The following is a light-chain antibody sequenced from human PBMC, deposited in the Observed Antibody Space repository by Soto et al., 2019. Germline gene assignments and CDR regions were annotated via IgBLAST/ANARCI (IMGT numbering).Light chain of an antibody. CDR3: QSYDSGLTDSYV. Sequence: QFVLTQPPSVSGAPGRTVTISCTGSDSNIGADFNVHWYQHLPGSAPKLLIYSNNRRPSGVPDRFSGSQSGSSASLAISGLQAEDEGDYYCQSYDSGLTDSYVFGTGTKLTVL. CDR1: DSNIGADFN. CDR2: SNN. J-gene: IGLJ1*01. V-gene: IGLV1-40*01.